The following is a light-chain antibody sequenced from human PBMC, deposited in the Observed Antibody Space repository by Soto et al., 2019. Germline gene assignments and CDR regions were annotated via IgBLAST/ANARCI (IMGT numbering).Light chain of an antibody. V-gene: IGLV2-8*01. CDR1: SSDVGYYDY. CDR3: SSYAGSNTFV. Sequence: QSALTQPPSASGFPGQSVTISCTGTSSDVGYYDYVSWYQQHPGKAPKLVIYEVTKRPSGVPARVSASKSGNTASLTVSGLRAEDEADYYCSSYAGSNTFVFGSGTKLTVL. CDR2: EVT. J-gene: IGLJ1*01.